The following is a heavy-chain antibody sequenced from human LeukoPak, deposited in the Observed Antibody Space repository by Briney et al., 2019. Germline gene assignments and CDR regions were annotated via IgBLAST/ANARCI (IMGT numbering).Heavy chain of an antibody. CDR2: IYYSGST. CDR3: ARTTEGYCSSASCFGFSYSYYMDV. Sequence: PSETLSLTCTVSGGSIGSSSYYWGWIRQPPGKGLNWIGSIYYSGSTYYNPSLKSRVTISVDTSRDQFSLKLSSVIAADTAVYYCARTTEGYCSSASCFGFSYSYYMDVWGKGTTVTISS. D-gene: IGHD2-2*01. V-gene: IGHV4-39*07. CDR1: GGSIGSSSYY. J-gene: IGHJ6*03.